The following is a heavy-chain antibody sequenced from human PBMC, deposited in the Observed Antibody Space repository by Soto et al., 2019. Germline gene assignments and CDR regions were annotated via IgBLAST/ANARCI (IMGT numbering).Heavy chain of an antibody. CDR2: TRNKANSYTT. D-gene: IGHD1-26*01. CDR1: GFTFSDHY. CDR3: TRSSGTYRYFVL. V-gene: IGHV3-72*01. J-gene: IGHJ2*01. Sequence: EVQLVDSGGNLVQPGGSLRLSCAASGFTFSDHYMDWVRQAPGKGLEWVARTRNKANSYTTEYAASVKGRFTISRVNSKNSLSLQMNSLKTEYTAVYYCTRSSGTYRYFVLWGRGTLVTVSS.